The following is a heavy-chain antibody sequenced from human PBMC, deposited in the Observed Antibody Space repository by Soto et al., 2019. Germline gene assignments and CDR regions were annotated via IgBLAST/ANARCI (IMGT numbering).Heavy chain of an antibody. V-gene: IGHV1-18*01. CDR3: ARQKAYSYAGMDN. Sequence: QVQLLQSGAEVRKPGASVNVSCKASGYTFTSFSMRWVRQAPGQWLEWMGWISPYNDNTYYAQKFQGRVTFTTDTSTSTADMELRSLRSDDTAVYYCARQKAYSYAGMDNWGQGALVSVAS. J-gene: IGHJ4*02. CDR2: ISPYNDNT. CDR1: GYTFTSFS. D-gene: IGHD5-18*01.